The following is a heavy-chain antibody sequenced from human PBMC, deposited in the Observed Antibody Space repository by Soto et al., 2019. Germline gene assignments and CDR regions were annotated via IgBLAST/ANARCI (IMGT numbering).Heavy chain of an antibody. CDR2: IWYDGSNK. CDR1: GFTFSRYG. V-gene: IGHV3-33*01. Sequence: QVEVVESGGGVVQAGRSLRLSCEVSGFTFSRYGMHWVRQAPGKGLEWVAFIWYDGSNKNYGDSVKGRFTVSRDDLKNMVYLQMKSVRAEDTAVYYCARDMEFVDIVSIIVHNYSFSGMDVWGQGTTVTVSS. D-gene: IGHD5-12*01. CDR3: ARDMEFVDIVSIIVHNYSFSGMDV. J-gene: IGHJ6*02.